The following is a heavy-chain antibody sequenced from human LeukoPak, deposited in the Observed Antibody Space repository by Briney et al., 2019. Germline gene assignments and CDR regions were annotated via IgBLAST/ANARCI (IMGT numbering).Heavy chain of an antibody. CDR2: INRSGST. CDR3: ARPAQEGATGFDY. D-gene: IGHD1-1*01. Sequence: PSETLSLTCAVYGGSFSGYYWSWIRQPPGKGLEWIGEINRSGSTNYNPSLKSRVTISVDTSKNQFSLKLSSVTAADTAVYYCARPAQEGATGFDYWGQGTPVTVSS. J-gene: IGHJ4*02. V-gene: IGHV4-34*01. CDR1: GGSFSGYY.